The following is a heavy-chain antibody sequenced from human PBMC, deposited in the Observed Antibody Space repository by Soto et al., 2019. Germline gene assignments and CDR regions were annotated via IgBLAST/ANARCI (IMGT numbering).Heavy chain of an antibody. D-gene: IGHD1-7*01. CDR2: MFPWTSDT. CDR1: GYTFNSFW. Sequence: GESLKISCQGSGYTFNSFWIGWVRQMPGEGLEWMGLMFPWTSDTRYSPSFQGHVSISVDRSTGTGYLQWNSLKASDTAMYYCVTTRDGTTFFPHWGQGAPVTVSS. V-gene: IGHV5-51*01. CDR3: VTTRDGTTFFPH. J-gene: IGHJ4*02.